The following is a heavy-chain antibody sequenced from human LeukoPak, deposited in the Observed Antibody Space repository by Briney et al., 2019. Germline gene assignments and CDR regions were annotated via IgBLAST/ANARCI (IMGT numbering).Heavy chain of an antibody. J-gene: IGHJ4*02. Sequence: GGSLRLACAASGFTFSSYAMSWVRQAPGKGLEWVSAISGSGGSTYYADSVKGRFTISRDNSKNTLYLQMNSLRAEDTAVYYCASLPMIVVVITLDYWGQGTLVTVSS. D-gene: IGHD3-22*01. CDR1: GFTFSSYA. V-gene: IGHV3-23*01. CDR3: ASLPMIVVVITLDY. CDR2: ISGSGGST.